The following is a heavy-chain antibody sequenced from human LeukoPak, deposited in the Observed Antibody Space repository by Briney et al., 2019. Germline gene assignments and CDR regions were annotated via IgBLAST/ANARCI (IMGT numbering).Heavy chain of an antibody. Sequence: AGSLKISCKDSGYLFTSYWIAWVPQRPGKGLELMGIIYPGDSDTRYSPSFQGRVTISADKSINTAYLLWSSLQASDTATYYCARQDASGTYDAFDVWGQGTVVTV. V-gene: IGHV5-51*01. CDR2: IYPGDSDT. CDR1: GYLFTSYW. D-gene: IGHD3-10*01. J-gene: IGHJ3*01. CDR3: ARQDASGTYDAFDV.